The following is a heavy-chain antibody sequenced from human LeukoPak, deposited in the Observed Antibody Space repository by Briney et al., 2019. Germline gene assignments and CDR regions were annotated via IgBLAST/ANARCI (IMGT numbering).Heavy chain of an antibody. CDR3: TTDISRGWLRYTPAEGY. V-gene: IGHV3-15*01. CDR1: GFTFSNAW. Sequence: PGGSLRLSCAASGFTFSNAWMSWVRQAPGKGLEWVGRIKSKTDGGTTDYAAPVKGRFTISRDDSKNTLYLQMNSLKTEDTAMYYCTTDISRGWLRYTPAEGYWGQGTLVSVSS. CDR2: IKSKTDGGTT. D-gene: IGHD5-12*01. J-gene: IGHJ4*02.